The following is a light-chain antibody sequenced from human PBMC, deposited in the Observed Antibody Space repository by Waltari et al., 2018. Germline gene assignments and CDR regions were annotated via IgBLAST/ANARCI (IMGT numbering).Light chain of an antibody. CDR2: DVS. Sequence: SVLTQSASVSGSQGQSSAITGTGTSGEVGADDEFSWYQQHPGKAPQLIIYDVSKRPSGVSNRISASKSGNTASLTISGLQAEDEAHYYCNSYTSSTNVVFGGGTKLTVL. J-gene: IGLJ2*01. CDR1: SGEVGADDE. V-gene: IGLV2-14*03. CDR3: NSYTSSTNVV.